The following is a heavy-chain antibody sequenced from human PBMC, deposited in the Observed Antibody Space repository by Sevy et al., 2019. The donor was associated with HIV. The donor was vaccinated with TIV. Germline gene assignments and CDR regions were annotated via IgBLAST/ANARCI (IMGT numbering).Heavy chain of an antibody. CDR2: INQDGSGT. Sequence: GGSLRLSCAASGFTFSSYWMGWVRKAPGKGLEWVATINQDGSGTFYVDSVKGRFTSSRHNPRKSLYLQMNSLSAEDTAVYYCARLFYGSADYWGQGTLVTVSS. D-gene: IGHD3-10*01. V-gene: IGHV3-7*01. J-gene: IGHJ4*02. CDR3: ARLFYGSADY. CDR1: GFTFSSYW.